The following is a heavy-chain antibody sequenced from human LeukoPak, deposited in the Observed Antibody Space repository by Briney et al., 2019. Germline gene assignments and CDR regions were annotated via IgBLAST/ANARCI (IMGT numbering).Heavy chain of an antibody. CDR1: GFTSTDYT. D-gene: IGHD1-26*01. Sequence: PGGSLRLSCAASGFTSTDYTMNWVRQAPGKGLEWISYISTSGDTIYYADSVKGRFTISRDNAKNSLYLRMSSLRDEDTAVYFCARALGSFDYGGQGTLVTVSS. CDR2: ISTSGDTI. J-gene: IGHJ4*02. V-gene: IGHV3-48*02. CDR3: ARALGSFDY.